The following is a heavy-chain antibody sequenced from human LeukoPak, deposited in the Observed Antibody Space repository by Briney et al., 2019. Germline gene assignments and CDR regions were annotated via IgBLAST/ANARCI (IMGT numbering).Heavy chain of an antibody. CDR3: ARFGGNYLFDY. Sequence: SQTLSLTCTVSGGSISSGGYNWSWIRQHPGKGLEWIGYIYYSGSTYYNPSLKSRVTISVGTSKNQFSLKLSSVTAADTAVYYCARFGGNYLFDYWGQGTLVTVSS. V-gene: IGHV4-31*03. J-gene: IGHJ4*02. CDR2: IYYSGST. CDR1: GGSISSGGYN. D-gene: IGHD4-23*01.